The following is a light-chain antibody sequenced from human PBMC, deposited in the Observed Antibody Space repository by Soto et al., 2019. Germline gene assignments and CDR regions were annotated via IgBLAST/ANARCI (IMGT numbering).Light chain of an antibody. CDR1: SSDVGGYNY. J-gene: IGLJ1*01. CDR3: SSHTSSNYV. CDR2: DVS. V-gene: IGLV2-14*01. Sequence: QSALTQPASVSGSPGQSITISCTGTSSDVGGYNYVSWYQQHPGKAPKLMIYDVSNRPSGVSNRFSGSKSGNTASLTISGLQAEDEADYYCSSHTSSNYVFGTGTKVTVL.